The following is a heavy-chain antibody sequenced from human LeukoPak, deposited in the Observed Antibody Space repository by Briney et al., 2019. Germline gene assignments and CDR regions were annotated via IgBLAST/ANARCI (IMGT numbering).Heavy chain of an antibody. V-gene: IGHV3-53*01. Sequence: GGSLRLSCAASNFIVSNNYMSWVRQAPGKGLELVSVVYTGGSTYYADSVKGRFTVSKDTSDNTLYLQMNSLRVDDTAVYYCVKASPGGGHFEYWGPGALVTVSS. CDR3: VKASPGGGHFEY. J-gene: IGHJ4*02. CDR2: VYTGGST. CDR1: NFIVSNNY.